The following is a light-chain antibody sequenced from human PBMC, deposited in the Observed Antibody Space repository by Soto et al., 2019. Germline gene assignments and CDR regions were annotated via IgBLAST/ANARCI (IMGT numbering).Light chain of an antibody. V-gene: IGKV3-11*01. CDR1: QSVSNY. Sequence: EIVFTQSPATLSFSPGERATLSCRASQSVSNYLAWYQQKPGQAPRLLIYDISNRATGTPARFSGSGSGTDFTLTISSLEPEDFAVYYCHQRDNWLFGPGTKVDIK. J-gene: IGKJ3*01. CDR2: DIS. CDR3: HQRDNWL.